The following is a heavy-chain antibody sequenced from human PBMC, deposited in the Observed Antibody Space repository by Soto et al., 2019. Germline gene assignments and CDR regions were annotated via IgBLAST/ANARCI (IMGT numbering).Heavy chain of an antibody. CDR3: ARDPIWTYTWNYARLNYLDP. CDR1: GYTFTGYY. V-gene: IGHV1-2*02. D-gene: IGHD1-7*01. J-gene: IGHJ5*02. Sequence: ASVKVSCKASGYTFTGYYMHWVRQAPGQGLEWMGWINPNSGGTKYSQKFEARVTLTRDTAASTAYMELNSLRSDDTAVYYCARDPIWTYTWNYARLNYLDPWGQGTLVT. CDR2: INPNSGGT.